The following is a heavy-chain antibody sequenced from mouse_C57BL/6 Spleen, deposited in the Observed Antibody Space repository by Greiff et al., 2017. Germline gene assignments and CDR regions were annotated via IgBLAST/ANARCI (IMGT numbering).Heavy chain of an antibody. D-gene: IGHD1-1*01. CDR2: IDPSDSNT. V-gene: IGHV1-69*01. CDR1: GYTFTSYW. Sequence: QVQLQQPGAELVMPGASVKLSCKASGYTFTSYWMHWVKQRPGQGLEWIGEIDPSDSNTNYNQKFKGKATLTVDKSSSTAYMQLSSLTSEDSAVYYCARLYGSGYAMDYWGQGTSVTVSA. J-gene: IGHJ4*01. CDR3: ARLYGSGYAMDY.